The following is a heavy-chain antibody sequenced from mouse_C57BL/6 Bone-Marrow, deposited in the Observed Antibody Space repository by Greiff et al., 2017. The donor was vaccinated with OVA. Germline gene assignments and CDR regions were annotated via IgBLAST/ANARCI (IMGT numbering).Heavy chain of an antibody. CDR2: INPYNGGT. Sequence: VQLQQSGPVLVKPGASVKMSCKASGYTFTDYYMNWVKQSHGKSLEWIGVINPYNGGTSYNQKFKGKATLTVDKSSSTAYMELNSLTSEDSAVYYCARLIYYDYDGAYWGQGTLVTVSA. CDR1: GYTFTDYY. CDR3: ARLIYYDYDGAY. J-gene: IGHJ3*01. V-gene: IGHV1-19*01. D-gene: IGHD2-4*01.